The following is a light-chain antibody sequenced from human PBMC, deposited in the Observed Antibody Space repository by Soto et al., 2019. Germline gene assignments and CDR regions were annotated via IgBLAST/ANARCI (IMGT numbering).Light chain of an antibody. V-gene: IGKV3-20*01. J-gene: IGKJ2*01. CDR2: GAS. Sequence: EIVLTQSPGTLSLSPGERATLSCRASQSISSTYLAWYQQKLGQAPRLLMYGASSGATGIPDRFSGSGSGTDFTLTISRLEPEDFAVYYCQQYGSSPYTFGQGTKLEIK. CDR1: QSISSTY. CDR3: QQYGSSPYT.